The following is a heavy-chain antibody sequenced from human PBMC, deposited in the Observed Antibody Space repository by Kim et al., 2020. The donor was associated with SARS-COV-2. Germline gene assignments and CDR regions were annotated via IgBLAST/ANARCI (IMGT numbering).Heavy chain of an antibody. CDR3: ARSPGAWGDFDY. CDR2: IYPGSGAT. V-gene: IGHV1-2*06. CDR1: GYIFTGYY. J-gene: IGHJ4*02. D-gene: IGHD3-10*01. Sequence: ASVKVSCKASGYIFTGYYIHWVRQAPGQGFEWLGRIYPGSGATNYPETFQGRVTMTGDTSISTVYMELVSLTSDDTAVYFCARSPGAWGDFDYWGQGTLV.